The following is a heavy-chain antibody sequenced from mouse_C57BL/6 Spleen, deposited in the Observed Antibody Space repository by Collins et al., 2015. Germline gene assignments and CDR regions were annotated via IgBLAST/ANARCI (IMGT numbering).Heavy chain of an antibody. CDR3: ARYRSYYSNYGYFDY. CDR1: GYAFSSSW. D-gene: IGHD2-5*01. Sequence: QVQLQQSGPELVKPGASVKISCKASGYAFSSSWMNWVKQRPGKGLEWIGRIYPGDGDTNYNGKFKGKATLTADKSSSTAYMQLSSLTSEDSAVYFCARYRSYYSNYGYFDYWGQGTTLTVSS. V-gene: IGHV1-82*01. J-gene: IGHJ2*01. CDR2: IYPGDGDT.